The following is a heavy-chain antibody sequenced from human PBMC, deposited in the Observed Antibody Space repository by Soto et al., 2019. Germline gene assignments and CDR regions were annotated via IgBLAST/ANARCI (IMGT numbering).Heavy chain of an antibody. CDR2: ISSSSSYI. Sequence: EVQLVESGGGLVKPGGSLRLSGAASGFTFSSYSMNWVRQAPGKGLEWVSSISSSSSYIYYADSVKGRFTISRDNAKNSLYLQMNSLRAEDTAVYYCAKEAGELSTRSFDYWGQGTLVTVSS. CDR1: GFTFSSYS. V-gene: IGHV3-21*01. CDR3: AKEAGELSTRSFDY. D-gene: IGHD3-16*02. J-gene: IGHJ4*02.